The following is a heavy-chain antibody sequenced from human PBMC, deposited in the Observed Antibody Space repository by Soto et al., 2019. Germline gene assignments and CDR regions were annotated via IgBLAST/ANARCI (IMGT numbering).Heavy chain of an antibody. CDR1: GFTFSSYA. V-gene: IGHV3-23*01. J-gene: IGHJ4*02. Sequence: PGGSLRLSCAASGFTFSSYAMSWVRQAPGKGLEWVSAISGSGGSTYYADSVKDRFTISRDNSKNTLYLQMNSLRAEDTAVYYCAKGEIQLWLLIDYWGQGTLVTVSS. CDR3: AKGEIQLWLLIDY. D-gene: IGHD5-18*01. CDR2: ISGSGGST.